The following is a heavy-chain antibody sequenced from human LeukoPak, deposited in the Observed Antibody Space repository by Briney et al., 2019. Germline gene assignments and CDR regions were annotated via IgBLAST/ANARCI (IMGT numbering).Heavy chain of an antibody. J-gene: IGHJ4*02. CDR1: GYSISSGYY. Sequence: SETLSLTCAVSGYSISSGYYWGWIRQPPGKGLEWIGSIYHSGSTNYNPSLKSRVTISVDTSKNQFSLKLSSVTAADTAVYYCARVVRIIIVGATYYFDYWGQGTLVTVSS. D-gene: IGHD1-26*01. V-gene: IGHV4-38-2*01. CDR2: IYHSGST. CDR3: ARVVRIIIVGATYYFDY.